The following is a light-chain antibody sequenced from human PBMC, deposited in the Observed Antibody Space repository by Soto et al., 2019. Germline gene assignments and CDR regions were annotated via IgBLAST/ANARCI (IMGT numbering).Light chain of an antibody. V-gene: IGLV2-8*01. CDR1: SSDVGRYNF. CDR3: RSLAADYNNHYV. J-gene: IGLJ1*01. Sequence: SANGVPLGAVTITKTETSSDVGRYNFVSWYQQHPGKAPKLMIFEVTKRPSGVPDRFSGSKSGNTASLTVSGLHAEDEADYYRRSLAADYNNHYVFLTGIKITVL. CDR2: EVT.